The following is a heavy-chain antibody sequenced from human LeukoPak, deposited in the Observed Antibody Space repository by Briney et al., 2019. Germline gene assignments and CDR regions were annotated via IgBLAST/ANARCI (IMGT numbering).Heavy chain of an antibody. CDR3: ARVVLPPPYYYDSSGYSPAFDI. J-gene: IGHJ3*02. V-gene: IGHV4-39*07. CDR1: GGSISSSSYY. D-gene: IGHD3-22*01. Sequence: SETLSLTCTVSGGSISSSSYYWGWIRQPPGKGLEWIGSIYYSGSTYYNPSLKSRVTISVDTSKNQFSLKLSSVTAADTAVYYCARVVLPPPYYYDSSGYSPAFDIWGQGTMVTVSS. CDR2: IYYSGST.